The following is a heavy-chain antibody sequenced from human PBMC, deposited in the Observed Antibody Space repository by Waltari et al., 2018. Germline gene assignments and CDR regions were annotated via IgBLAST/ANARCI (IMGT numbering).Heavy chain of an antibody. Sequence: QVQLQESGPGLVKPSQTLSLTCTVSGGSISSGDYYWSWIRQPPGKGLEWLGYIYYSGSTYYNPALKSRVTRSVDTSKNQCSLKLSSVTAADTAVYYCAREWGAWEPLKYFDYWGQGTLVTVSS. CDR2: IYYSGST. J-gene: IGHJ4*02. D-gene: IGHD1-26*01. CDR3: AREWGAWEPLKYFDY. CDR1: GGSISSGDYY. V-gene: IGHV4-30-4*08.